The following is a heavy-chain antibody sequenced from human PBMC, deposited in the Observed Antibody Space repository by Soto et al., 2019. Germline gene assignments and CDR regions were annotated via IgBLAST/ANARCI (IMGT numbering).Heavy chain of an antibody. V-gene: IGHV1-2*04. Sequence: ASVKVSCKASGYTFTGYYMHWVRQAPGQGLEWMGRINPNSGGTNYAQKFQGWVTMTRDTSISTAYMELSRLRSDDTAVYYCARDGTYYDFWSGYYVPDYWGQGTLVTVSS. D-gene: IGHD3-3*01. J-gene: IGHJ4*02. CDR1: GYTFTGYY. CDR2: INPNSGGT. CDR3: ARDGTYYDFWSGYYVPDY.